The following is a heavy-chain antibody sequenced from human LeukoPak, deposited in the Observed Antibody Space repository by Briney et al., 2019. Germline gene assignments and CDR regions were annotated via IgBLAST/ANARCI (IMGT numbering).Heavy chain of an antibody. D-gene: IGHD6-13*01. CDR2: IYYSGRT. J-gene: IGHJ4*02. V-gene: IGHV4-39*07. CDR1: GDSISSSSYY. CDR3: ARGDIAATGADY. Sequence: SETLSLTCTVSGDSISSSSYYWGWIRQPPGKGLEWIGSIYYSGRTYYNPSLKSRVTISIDTSNQFSLRLTSMTAADTAVYYCARGDIAATGADYWGQGTLVTVSS.